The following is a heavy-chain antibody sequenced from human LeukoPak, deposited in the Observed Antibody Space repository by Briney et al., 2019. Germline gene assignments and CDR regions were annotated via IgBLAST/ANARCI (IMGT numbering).Heavy chain of an antibody. J-gene: IGHJ5*02. CDR3: AKSTPEQLLGNVNHNWSDP. CDR2: INIGGTNT. D-gene: IGHD2-2*01. CDR1: GFTFNDYY. Sequence: PGGSLRLSCAASGFTFNDYYMSWIRQAPGKGLEWLSYINIGGTNTHYADSVKGRFTISRDNSKNTLYLQMNSLRAEDTAVYYCAKSTPEQLLGNVNHNWSDPWGQGTLVTVSS. V-gene: IGHV3-11*03.